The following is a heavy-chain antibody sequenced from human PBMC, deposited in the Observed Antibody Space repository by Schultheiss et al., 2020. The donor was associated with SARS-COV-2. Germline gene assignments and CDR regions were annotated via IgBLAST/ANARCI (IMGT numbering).Heavy chain of an antibody. Sequence: SETLSLTCTVSGGSVSSGSYYWSWIRQPPGKGLEWIGYIYYSGSTNYNPSLKSRVTISVDTSKNQFSLKLSSVTAADTAVYYCARGGKLRFLEWLKKNWFDPWGQGTLVTVSS. CDR1: GGSVSSGSYY. CDR2: IYYSGST. V-gene: IGHV4-61*01. D-gene: IGHD3-3*01. J-gene: IGHJ5*02. CDR3: ARGGKLRFLEWLKKNWFDP.